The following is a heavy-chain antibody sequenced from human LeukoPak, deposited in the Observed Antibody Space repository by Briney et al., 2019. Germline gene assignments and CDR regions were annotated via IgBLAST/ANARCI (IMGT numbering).Heavy chain of an antibody. J-gene: IGHJ6*02. CDR1: GFTFSSYG. CDR2: ISYDGSNK. D-gene: IGHD3-10*01. V-gene: IGHV3-30*18. CDR3: AKDLSPSPLLWFGEAYGMDV. Sequence: GGSLRLSCAASGFTFSSYGMHWVRQAPGKGLEWVAVISYDGSNKYYADSVKGRFTISRDNSTNTLYLQMNSLRAEDTAVYYCAKDLSPSPLLWFGEAYGMDVWGQGTTVTVSS.